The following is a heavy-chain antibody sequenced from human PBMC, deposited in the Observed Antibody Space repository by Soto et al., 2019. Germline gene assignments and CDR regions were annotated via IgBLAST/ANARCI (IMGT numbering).Heavy chain of an antibody. J-gene: IGHJ6*03. Sequence: ASVKVSCKASGYTFTSYDINWVRQATGQGLEWMGWMNPNSGNTGYAQKFQGRVNMTRNTSISTAYMDMSSLRSEDTAVYYCARGLRRQVVAATPGGYYYYMDVWGKGTTVTVSS. V-gene: IGHV1-8*01. CDR2: MNPNSGNT. CDR3: ARGLRRQVVAATPGGYYYYMDV. CDR1: GYTFTSYD. D-gene: IGHD2-15*01.